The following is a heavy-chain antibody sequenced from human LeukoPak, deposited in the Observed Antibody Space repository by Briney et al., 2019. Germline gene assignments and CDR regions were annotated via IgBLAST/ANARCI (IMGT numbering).Heavy chain of an antibody. CDR1: GFTFSSYS. CDR2: ISSSSSTI. CDR3: ARGDDYGHWYFDY. V-gene: IGHV3-48*01. D-gene: IGHD4-17*01. Sequence: GESLKISCAASGFTFSSYSMNWVRQAPGKGLEWVSYISSSSSTIYYADSVKGRFTISRDNAKNSLYLQMNSLRAEDTAVYYCARGDDYGHWYFDYWGQGTLVTASS. J-gene: IGHJ4*02.